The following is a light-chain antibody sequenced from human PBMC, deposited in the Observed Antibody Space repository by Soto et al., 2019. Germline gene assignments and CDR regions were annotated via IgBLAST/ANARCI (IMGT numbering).Light chain of an antibody. V-gene: IGKV3-15*01. J-gene: IGKJ1*01. CDR1: QGVSIN. CDR2: GTS. CDR3: QQYNDWPRRT. Sequence: EIVMTQSPATLSVSPGERVTLSCRASQGVSINLALYQHNPCQAPRLLIYGTSTRATDVPARFTGSRSGTEFALPLSSLQPEDFAVYYCQQYNDWPRRTFGHGTKVLIK.